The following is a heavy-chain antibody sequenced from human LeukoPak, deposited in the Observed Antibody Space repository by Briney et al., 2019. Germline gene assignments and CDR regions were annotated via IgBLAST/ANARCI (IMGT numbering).Heavy chain of an antibody. Sequence: SETLSLTCTVSGGSISSYYWSWIRQPPGKGLEWIGYISYSGSTNYNPSLKSRVTISVDTSKNQFPLKLSSVTAADTAVYYCARLLPDYVWGSYRVGFDYWGREPWSPSPQ. D-gene: IGHD3-16*02. CDR3: ARLLPDYVWGSYRVGFDY. V-gene: IGHV4-59*08. J-gene: IGHJ4*02. CDR2: ISYSGST. CDR1: GGSISSYY.